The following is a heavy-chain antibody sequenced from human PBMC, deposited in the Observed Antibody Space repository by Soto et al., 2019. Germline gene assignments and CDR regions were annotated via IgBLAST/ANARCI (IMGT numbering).Heavy chain of an antibody. Sequence: PSETLSLTCTVSGGSISSYYWSWIRQPPGKGLEWIGYIYYSGSTNYNPSLKSRVTISVDTSKNQFSLKLSSVTAADTAVYYCARESLGYCSGGRCYSSPGWFDSWGQGTLVTVPQ. CDR3: ARESLGYCSGGRCYSSPGWFDS. J-gene: IGHJ5*01. D-gene: IGHD2-15*01. CDR1: GGSISSYY. CDR2: IYYSGST. V-gene: IGHV4-59*12.